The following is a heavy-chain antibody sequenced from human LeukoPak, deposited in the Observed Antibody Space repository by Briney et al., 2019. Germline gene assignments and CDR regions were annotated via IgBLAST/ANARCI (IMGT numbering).Heavy chain of an antibody. D-gene: IGHD3-22*01. CDR1: GFTFSSYG. J-gene: IGHJ4*02. CDR2: IKQDGSEK. Sequence: GRSLRLSCAASGFTFSSYGMHWVRQAPGKGLEWVANIKQDGSEKYYVDSVKGRFTISRDNAKNSLYLQMNSLRAEDTAVYYCARCNYYYDSSGFFDYWGQGTLVTVSS. V-gene: IGHV3-7*01. CDR3: ARCNYYYDSSGFFDY.